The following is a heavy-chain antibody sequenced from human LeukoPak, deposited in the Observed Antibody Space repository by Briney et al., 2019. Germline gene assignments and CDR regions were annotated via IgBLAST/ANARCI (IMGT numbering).Heavy chain of an antibody. J-gene: IGHJ4*02. CDR2: ISSSSSYI. Sequence: GGSLRLSCAASGFTFSSYSMNWVRQAPGKGLEWVSSISSSSSYICYADSVKGRFTISRDNAKNSLYLQMNSLKTEDTAVYYCTRERLWIQLYSHFDYWGQGTLVTVSS. D-gene: IGHD5-18*01. CDR1: GFTFSSYS. V-gene: IGHV3-21*04. CDR3: TRERLWIQLYSHFDY.